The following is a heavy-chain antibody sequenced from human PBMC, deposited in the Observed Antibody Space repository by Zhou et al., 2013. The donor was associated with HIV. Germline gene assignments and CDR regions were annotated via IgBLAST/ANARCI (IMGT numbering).Heavy chain of an antibody. CDR3: VRARPMYYYYMDV. CDR2: IYYSGTT. Sequence: QVQLQESGPGLVKPSETLSLTCTVSGGSISTYYWTWIRQPPGKGLEWVGYIYYSGTTNYNPSLKSRVTLSVDTSKNQFSLKLISVTAADTAVYYCVRARPMYYYYMDVWGKGTTVTVSS. V-gene: IGHV4-59*01. CDR1: GGSISTYY. J-gene: IGHJ6*03.